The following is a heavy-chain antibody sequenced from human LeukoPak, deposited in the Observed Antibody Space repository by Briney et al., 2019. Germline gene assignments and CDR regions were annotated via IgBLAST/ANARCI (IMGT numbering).Heavy chain of an antibody. CDR3: ARAPAYSSGSSDY. V-gene: IGHV1-69*01. CDR1: GGTFSSYA. CDR2: IIPIFGTA. J-gene: IGHJ4*02. Sequence: GASVKVSCKASGGTFSSYAISWVRQAPGQGLGWMGGIIPIFGTANYAQKFQGRVTITADESTSTAYMELSSLRSEDTAVYYCARAPAYSSGSSDYWGQGTLVTVSS. D-gene: IGHD3-22*01.